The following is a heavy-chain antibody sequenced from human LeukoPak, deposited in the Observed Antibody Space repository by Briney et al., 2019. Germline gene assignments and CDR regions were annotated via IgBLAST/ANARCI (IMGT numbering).Heavy chain of an antibody. D-gene: IGHD1-26*01. V-gene: IGHV4-4*02. CDR1: GGSMDIINY. CDR2: IAHDGTT. CDR3: TREDRPYCPFAY. Sequence: PSGTLSLTCGVSGGSMDIINYWSWVRQAPGKGLEWIAEIAHDGTTNYNPSLRSRVAISFDRANNQFSLSLTSVTAADPAVYYCTREDRPYCPFAYWGQGVLVTVSS. J-gene: IGHJ4*02.